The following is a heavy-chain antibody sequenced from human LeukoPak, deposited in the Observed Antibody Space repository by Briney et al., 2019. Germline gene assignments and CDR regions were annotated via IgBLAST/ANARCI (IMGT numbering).Heavy chain of an antibody. CDR3: AKDRDYCLNAFDI. D-gene: IGHD3-10*01. J-gene: IGHJ3*02. CDR1: GFTFDDYA. CDR2: INWNGGSI. V-gene: IGHV3-9*03. Sequence: GGSLRLSCAAYGFTFDDYAMHWVRQAPGKGLEWVSGINWNGGSIGYADSVKGRFTISRDNAKNSMYLQMNSLRAEDMALYYCAKDRDYCLNAFDIWGQGTMVTVSS.